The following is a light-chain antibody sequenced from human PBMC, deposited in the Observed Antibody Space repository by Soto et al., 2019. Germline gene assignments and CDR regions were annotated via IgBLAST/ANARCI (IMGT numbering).Light chain of an antibody. V-gene: IGKV4-1*01. Sequence: DIVMTQSPDSLAVSLGERATINCKSSQSVLYSSNNKNYLAWYQQKPGQPPKLLIYWASIRESGVPDRFSGSGSRTDFTLTISSLQAEDVAVYYCQQHYSNPLTFGQGTKVEIK. CDR2: WAS. CDR3: QQHYSNPLT. CDR1: QSVLYSSNNKNY. J-gene: IGKJ1*01.